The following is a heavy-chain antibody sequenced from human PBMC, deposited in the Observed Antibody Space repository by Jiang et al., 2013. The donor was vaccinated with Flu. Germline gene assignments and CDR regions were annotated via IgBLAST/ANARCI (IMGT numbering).Heavy chain of an antibody. V-gene: IGHV3-7*01. CDR3: ARRGYCSIPYCYTPDYYGMDV. CDR2: IKHDGSEK. D-gene: IGHD2-2*02. J-gene: IGHJ6*02. CDR1: GFTFNNFW. Sequence: VQLLESGGGLVQPGGSLRLSCAASGFTFNNFWMSWVRQAPGKGLEWVANIKHDGSEKYYLDSVKGRFTISRDNAKNSLYLQMDSLRAEDTAVYYCARRGYCSIPYCYTPDYYGMDVWGHGTTVTVSS.